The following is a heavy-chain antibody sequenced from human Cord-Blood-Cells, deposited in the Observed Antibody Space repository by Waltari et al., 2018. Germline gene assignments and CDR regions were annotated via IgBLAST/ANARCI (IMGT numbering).Heavy chain of an antibody. D-gene: IGHD4-17*01. V-gene: IGHV1-69*06. J-gene: IGHJ6*02. CDR3: ARDLTVASYYYYYGMDV. CDR1: GGTFSSYA. CDR2: IIPIFGTA. Sequence: QVQLVQSGAEVKKPGSSVKVSCKASGGTFSSYAISWVRQAPGQGLEWMGGIIPIFGTANYAQKFQGRVTITADKSTSTAYMELSSLRSEDTAVYYCARDLTVASYYYYYGMDVWGQGTTVTVSS.